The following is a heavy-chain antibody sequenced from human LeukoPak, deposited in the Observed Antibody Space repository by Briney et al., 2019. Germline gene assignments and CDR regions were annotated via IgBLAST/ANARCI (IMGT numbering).Heavy chain of an antibody. J-gene: IGHJ4*02. V-gene: IGHV3-30*02. CDR2: IRHDGSRT. CDR3: AKDNGDYLTPDN. D-gene: IGHD4-17*01. Sequence: GGSMRLSCATSGFTFCLFGVHWVRQAPDKGLEWVAFIRHDGSRTYCGDSVKGRCTVSRDTSKNTVFLQVASLTADDTAVYYCAKDNGDYLTPDNWGQGTLVTVSS. CDR1: GFTFCLFG.